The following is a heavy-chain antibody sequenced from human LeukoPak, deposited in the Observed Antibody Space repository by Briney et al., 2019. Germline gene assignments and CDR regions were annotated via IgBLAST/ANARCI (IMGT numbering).Heavy chain of an antibody. V-gene: IGHV4-39*01. CDR2: IYYSGST. CDR3: GRNIEGRFLECLFHFDY. CDR1: GGSISSSSYY. J-gene: IGHJ4*02. Sequence: SETLSLTCTVSGGSISSSSYYWGWIRQPPGKGLEWIGSIYYSGSTYYNPSLKSRVTISVDTSKNQFSLKLSSVTAADTAVYYCGRNIEGRFLECLFHFDYWGQGTMVTVSS. D-gene: IGHD3-3*01.